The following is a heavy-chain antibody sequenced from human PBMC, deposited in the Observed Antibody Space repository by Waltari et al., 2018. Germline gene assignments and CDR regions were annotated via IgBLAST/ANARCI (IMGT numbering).Heavy chain of an antibody. J-gene: IGHJ1*01. CDR2: IYHSGST. CDR1: GYSISSGYY. CDR3: ALEPVPHYYDSSGHLI. V-gene: IGHV4-38-2*01. D-gene: IGHD3-22*01. Sequence: QVQLQESGPGLVKPSETLSLTCAVSGYSISSGYYWGWIRQPPGKGLEWIGSIYHSGSTSYNPSLKSRVTISVDTSKNQFSLKLSSVTAADTAVYYCALEPVPHYYDSSGHLIWGQGTLVTVSS.